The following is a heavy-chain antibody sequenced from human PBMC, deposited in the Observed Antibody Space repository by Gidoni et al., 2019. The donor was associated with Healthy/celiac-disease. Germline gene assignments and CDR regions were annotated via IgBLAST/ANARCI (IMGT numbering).Heavy chain of an antibody. J-gene: IGHJ4*02. V-gene: IGHV3-48*01. CDR1: GFPFSSYS. Sequence: EVQLVESGGGLVQPGGSLRLSCAPSGFPFSSYSMNWVRQAPGKGLGWVSYISSSSSTIYYADSVKGRFTISRDNAKNSLYLQMNSLRAEDTAVYYCASRHYYDSSAWYFDYWGQGTLVTVSS. D-gene: IGHD3-22*01. CDR2: ISSSSSTI. CDR3: ASRHYYDSSAWYFDY.